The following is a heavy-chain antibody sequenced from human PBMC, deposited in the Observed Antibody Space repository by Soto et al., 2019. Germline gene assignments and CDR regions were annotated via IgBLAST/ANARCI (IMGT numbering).Heavy chain of an antibody. CDR1: GFSFSSYD. CDR2: IGADGDT. J-gene: IGHJ6*02. V-gene: IGHV3-13*01. CDR3: AKARLYYYYGMDV. Sequence: EEQLEESGGGLVQTGGALRLSCEGSGFSFSSYDMHWVRQAAGKRLEWVAAIGADGDTYYSDSVKGRLTISRENTKNSLYLQMNSLRTGDTGVYHCAKARLYYYYGMDVWGQGTMVTVSS.